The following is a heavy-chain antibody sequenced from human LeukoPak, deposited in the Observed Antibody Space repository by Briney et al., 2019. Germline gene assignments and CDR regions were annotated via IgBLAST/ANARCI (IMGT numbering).Heavy chain of an antibody. CDR3: ARSTRVIPEDY. CDR1: GYTFSSYY. D-gene: IGHD2-21*01. CDR2: INPSGGST. J-gene: IGHJ4*02. V-gene: IGHV1-46*01. Sequence: GASVKVSCKASGYTFSSYYMHWVRQAPGQGLEWMGIINPSGGSTTYAQKFQGRVTMTRDTSTGTVYMELSSLRSEDTAVYFCARSTRVIPEDYWGQGTLVTVSS.